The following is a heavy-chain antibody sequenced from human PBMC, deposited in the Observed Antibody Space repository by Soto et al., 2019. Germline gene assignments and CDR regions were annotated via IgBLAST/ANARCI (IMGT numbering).Heavy chain of an antibody. J-gene: IGHJ6*02. CDR3: ARDLLWVEKSYYYYGMDV. Sequence: TLSVTCTVSVGSISSGGYYWSWILQHPGKGLEWIGYIYYSGSTYYNPSLKSRVTISVDTSKNQFSLKLSSVTAADTAVYYCARDLLWVEKSYYYYGMDVWGQGTTVTVSS. D-gene: IGHD3-16*01. CDR1: VGSISSGGYY. V-gene: IGHV4-31*03. CDR2: IYYSGST.